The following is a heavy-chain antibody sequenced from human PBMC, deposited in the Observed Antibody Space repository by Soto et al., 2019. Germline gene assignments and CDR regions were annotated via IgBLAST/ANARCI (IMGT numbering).Heavy chain of an antibody. CDR3: ARHADIVVVVAATSYFDY. Sequence: QLQLQESGPGLVKPSETLSLTCTVSGGSISSSSYYWGWIRQPPGKGLEWIGSIYYSGSTYYNPSLKSRVTISVDTSKNQFSLKLSSVTAADTAVYYCARHADIVVVVAATSYFDYWGQGTLVTVSS. D-gene: IGHD2-15*01. J-gene: IGHJ4*02. CDR2: IYYSGST. V-gene: IGHV4-39*01. CDR1: GGSISSSSYY.